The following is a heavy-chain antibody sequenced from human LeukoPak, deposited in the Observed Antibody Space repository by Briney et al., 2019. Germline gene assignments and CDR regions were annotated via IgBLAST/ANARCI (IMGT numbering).Heavy chain of an antibody. CDR1: GGSISSYYW. CDR2: IYWDDDK. V-gene: IGHV2-5*08. J-gene: IGHJ4*02. CDR3: AHSILWFGY. Sequence: TLSLTCTVSGGSISSYYWSWIRQPPGKALEWLALIYWDDDKRYSPSLKSRLTITKDTSKNQVVLTMTNMDPVDTATYYCAHSILWFGYWGQGTLVTVSS. D-gene: IGHD3-10*01.